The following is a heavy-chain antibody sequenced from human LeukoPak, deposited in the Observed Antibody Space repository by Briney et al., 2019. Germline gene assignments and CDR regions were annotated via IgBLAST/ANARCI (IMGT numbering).Heavy chain of an antibody. CDR1: GFTLSSYA. J-gene: IGHJ4*02. CDR3: AKPHFDY. CDR2: ISDSGNT. V-gene: IGHV3-23*01. Sequence: GGSLRLSCAASGFTLSSYAMSWVRQAPGKGLEWVSAISDSGNTYHADSVKGRFTISRDNSKNMLYLQMNSLRAEDTAVYYCAKPHFDYWGQGTLVTVSS.